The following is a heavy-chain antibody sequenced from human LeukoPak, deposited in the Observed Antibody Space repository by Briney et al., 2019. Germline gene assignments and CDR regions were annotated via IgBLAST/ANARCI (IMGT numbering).Heavy chain of an antibody. D-gene: IGHD3-3*01. V-gene: IGHV4-4*07. J-gene: IGHJ6*03. CDR2: IFSDGKI. CDR3: ARGPGVFGRIWYMDV. Sequence: SETLSLTCSVSGDSTIYNYWNWIRQPAGKGLEWIGRIFSDGKINYSPSLESRVTMSVDNAKNQFSLRLSSVTAADTAVYYCARGPGVFGRIWYMDVWGQGTTVSVSS. CDR1: GDSTIYNY.